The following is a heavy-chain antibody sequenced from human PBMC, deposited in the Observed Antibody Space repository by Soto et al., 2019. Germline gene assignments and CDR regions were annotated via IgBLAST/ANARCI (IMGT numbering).Heavy chain of an antibody. CDR3: ASYTMVRGALGAFDI. CDR1: GGSISSYY. CDR2: IYYSGST. Sequence: PXAILSLTFTVSGGSISSYYWSWIGQPPGKGLEWIGYIYYSGSTNYNPSLKSRVTISVDTSKNQFSLKLSSVTAADTAVYYCASYTMVRGALGAFDIWGQGTMVTVSS. J-gene: IGHJ3*02. V-gene: IGHV4-59*01. D-gene: IGHD3-10*01.